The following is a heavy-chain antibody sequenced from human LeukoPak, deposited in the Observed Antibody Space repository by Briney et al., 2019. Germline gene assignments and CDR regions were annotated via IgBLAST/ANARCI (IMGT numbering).Heavy chain of an antibody. CDR1: GYTFTGYY. D-gene: IGHD6-13*01. V-gene: IGHV1-2*02. CDR2: IDPNSGGT. Sequence: ASVKVSFKASGYTFTGYYMHWVRHAPGQGLEWMGWIDPNSGGTNYAQKFQGRVTMTRDTSISTAYMELSRLRSDDTAVYYCAREREQQLTFDPWGQGTLVTVSS. CDR3: AREREQQLTFDP. J-gene: IGHJ5*02.